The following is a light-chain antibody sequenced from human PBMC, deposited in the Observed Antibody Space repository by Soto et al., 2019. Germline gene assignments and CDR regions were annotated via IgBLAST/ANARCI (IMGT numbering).Light chain of an antibody. J-gene: IGKJ4*01. CDR2: DTS. CDR1: QSVNNY. Sequence: EIVLTQSPATLSLSPGERATLSCRASQSVNNYLAWYQQKPGQAPRLLIYDTSARATGVPARFSGSRSGPEFTLTINSLQSEDFAIYYCQRYNNWPLTFGGGTKVDIK. V-gene: IGKV3-15*01. CDR3: QRYNNWPLT.